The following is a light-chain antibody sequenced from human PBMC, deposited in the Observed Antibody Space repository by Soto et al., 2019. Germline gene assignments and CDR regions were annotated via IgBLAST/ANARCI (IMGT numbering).Light chain of an antibody. CDR1: QSVNSSY. CDR2: DAS. V-gene: IGKV3-11*01. J-gene: IGKJ5*01. Sequence: EIVLTQSPGTLSLSPGERATLSCRASQSVNSSYLAWYQQKPGQAPRLLIYDASNRATGIPARFSGSGSGTDFTLTISSLEPEDFAVYHCQQRSSWPSFGQGTRLEIK. CDR3: QQRSSWPS.